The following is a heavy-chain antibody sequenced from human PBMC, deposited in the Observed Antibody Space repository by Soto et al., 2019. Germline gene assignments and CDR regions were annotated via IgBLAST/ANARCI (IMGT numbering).Heavy chain of an antibody. CDR3: ARHVDSDYYGSGSYLRSYYGMDV. J-gene: IGHJ6*02. D-gene: IGHD3-10*01. V-gene: IGHV5-51*01. Sequence: PGESLKISCKGSGYSFTTYWIAWVRQMPGKGLEWMGIIYPGDSQTSYSPSFQGQVTISADRSFTTAYLQWSSLKASDTAMYYCARHVDSDYYGSGSYLRSYYGMDVWGQGTTVTVSS. CDR2: IYPGDSQT. CDR1: GYSFTTYW.